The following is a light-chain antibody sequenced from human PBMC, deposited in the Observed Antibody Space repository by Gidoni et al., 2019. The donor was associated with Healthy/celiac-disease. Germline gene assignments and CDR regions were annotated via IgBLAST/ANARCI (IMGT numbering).Light chain of an antibody. CDR2: AAS. Sequence: DIQMTQSPTSLSASVGDRVTITCRASQSIISYLNWYQQKPGKAPKLLIYAASSLQSGVPSRFCGSGSGTDFTLTFSSLQPEDFATYYCQQSYSTLWTFGQGTKVEIK. CDR3: QQSYSTLWT. CDR1: QSIISY. J-gene: IGKJ1*01. V-gene: IGKV1-39*01.